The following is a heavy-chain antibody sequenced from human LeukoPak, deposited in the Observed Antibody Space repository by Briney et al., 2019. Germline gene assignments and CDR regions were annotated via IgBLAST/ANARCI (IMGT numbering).Heavy chain of an antibody. V-gene: IGHV3-7*01. D-gene: IGHD3-10*01. Sequence: GGSLRLSCAASGFTFSSYWMSWVRQAPGKGLEWVAHIKEDGSGEYYVDSLKGRFTISRDNAKNSLYLQMNSLRAEDTAVYYCVRDYYYGSGAGGYGYWGQGTLVTVSS. CDR3: VRDYYYGSGAGGYGY. CDR2: IKEDGSGE. CDR1: GFTFSSYW. J-gene: IGHJ4*02.